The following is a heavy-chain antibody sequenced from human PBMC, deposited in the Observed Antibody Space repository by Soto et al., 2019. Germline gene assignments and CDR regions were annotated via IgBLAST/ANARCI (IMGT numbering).Heavy chain of an antibody. CDR3: ASTLGYCSGGSCPSPFDY. CDR2: INAGNGNT. CDR1: GYTFTSYA. D-gene: IGHD2-15*01. J-gene: IGHJ4*02. V-gene: IGHV1-3*01. Sequence: GASVKVSCKASGYTFTSYAMHWVRQAPGQRLGWMGWINAGNGNTKYSQKFQGRVTITRDTSASTAYMELSSLRSEDTAVYYCASTLGYCSGGSCPSPFDYWGQGTLVTVSS.